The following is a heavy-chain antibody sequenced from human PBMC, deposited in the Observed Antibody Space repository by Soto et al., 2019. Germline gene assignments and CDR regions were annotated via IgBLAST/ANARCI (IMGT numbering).Heavy chain of an antibody. CDR2: ISAYNGNT. J-gene: IGHJ4*02. CDR1: GYTFTSYG. V-gene: IGHV1-18*01. Sequence: QVQLVQSGAEVKKPGASVKVSCKASGYTFTSYGISWVRQAPGQGLEWMGWISAYNGNTNYAQKLQGRVTMTTDTSTSTDYMELRSLRSDDTAVYYCARVNCCGGSCYPVCEYWGQGTLVTVSS. CDR3: ARVNCCGGSCYPVCEY. D-gene: IGHD2-15*01.